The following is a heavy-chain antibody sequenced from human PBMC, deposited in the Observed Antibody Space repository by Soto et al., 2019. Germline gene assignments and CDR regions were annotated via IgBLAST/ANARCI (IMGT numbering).Heavy chain of an antibody. CDR1: GGSFSGYY. CDR2: INHSGST. J-gene: IGHJ4*02. Sequence: SETLSLTCAVYGGSFSGYYWSWIRQPPGKGLGWIGEINHSGSTNYNPSLKSRVTISVDTSKNQFSLKLSSVTAADTAVYYCARRIREGSGSYYFDYWGQGTLVTVSS. CDR3: ARRIREGSGSYYFDY. D-gene: IGHD3-10*01. V-gene: IGHV4-34*01.